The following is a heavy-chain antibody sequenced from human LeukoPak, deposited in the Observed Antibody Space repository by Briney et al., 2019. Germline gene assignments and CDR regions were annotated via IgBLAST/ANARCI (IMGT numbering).Heavy chain of an antibody. CDR3: ASFDASGWYSDY. Sequence: ASVKVSCKASGYTFTSYGISWVRQAPGQGLEWMGWISAYNGNTNYAQKLQGRVTMTTDTSTSTAYMELRSLRSDDTAVYYCASFDASGWYSDYWGQGTLVTVSS. J-gene: IGHJ4*02. CDR2: ISAYNGNT. V-gene: IGHV1-18*01. D-gene: IGHD6-19*01. CDR1: GYTFTSYG.